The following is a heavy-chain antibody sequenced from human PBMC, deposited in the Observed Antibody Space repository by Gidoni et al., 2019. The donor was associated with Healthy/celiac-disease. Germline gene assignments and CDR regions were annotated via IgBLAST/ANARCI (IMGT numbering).Heavy chain of an antibody. J-gene: IGHJ3*02. CDR1: GGSISSYY. Sequence: QVQLQESGPGLVKPSEPLSLTCTVSGGSISSYYWSWIRQPPGKGLEWIGYIYYSGSTNYNPSLKSRVTISVDTSKNQFSLKLSSVTAADTAVYYCARAYAYDAFDIWGQGTMVTVSS. V-gene: IGHV4-59*01. CDR2: IYYSGST. CDR3: ARAYAYDAFDI.